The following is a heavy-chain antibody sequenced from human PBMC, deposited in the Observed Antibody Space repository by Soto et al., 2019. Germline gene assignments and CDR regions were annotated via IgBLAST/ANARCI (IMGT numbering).Heavy chain of an antibody. CDR1: GYIFRNHG. V-gene: IGHV3-33*01. J-gene: IGHJ4*02. D-gene: IGHD6-13*01. CDR3: ARFGFPGTLDY. Sequence: GGSLRLSCEASGYIFRNHGMHWVRQAPGKGLEWVAVIWYDGSNKYYADSVKGRFTISRDNAKASLYLELTSHRAEDTAVYFCARFGFPGTLDYWGQGTVVTVSS. CDR2: IWYDGSNK.